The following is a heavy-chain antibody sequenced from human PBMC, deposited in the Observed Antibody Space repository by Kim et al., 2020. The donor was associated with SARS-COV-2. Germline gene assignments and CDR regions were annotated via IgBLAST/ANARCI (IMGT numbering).Heavy chain of an antibody. CDR1: GGSISSYY. D-gene: IGHD5-12*01. J-gene: IGHJ4*02. Sequence: SETLSLTCTVSGGSISSYYWSWIRQPPGKGLEWIGYIYYSGSTNYNPSLKSRVTISVDTSKNQFSLKLSSVTAADTAVYYCAAEGGYNEDHDYWGQGTLVTVSS. CDR3: AAEGGYNEDHDY. CDR2: IYYSGST. V-gene: IGHV4-59*01.